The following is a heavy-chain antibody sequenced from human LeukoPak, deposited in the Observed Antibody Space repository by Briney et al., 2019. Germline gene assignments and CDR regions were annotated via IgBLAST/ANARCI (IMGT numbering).Heavy chain of an antibody. CDR2: IYYSGST. J-gene: IGHJ5*02. CDR1: GGPISSTTYY. Sequence: PSETLSLTCSVSGGPISSTTYYWAWIRQPPGKGLEWIGTIYYSGSTYYNPSLKSRVTISVDTSNNQFSLKLRSVTAADTAVYYCARHRGDYNSSGYYWFDPWSQGTLVTVSS. V-gene: IGHV4-39*01. D-gene: IGHD3-22*01. CDR3: ARHRGDYNSSGYYWFDP.